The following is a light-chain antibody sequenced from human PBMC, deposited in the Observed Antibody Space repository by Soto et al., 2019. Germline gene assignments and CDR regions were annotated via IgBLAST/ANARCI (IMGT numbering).Light chain of an antibody. V-gene: IGKV1-5*03. CDR3: QQYHSYPFT. J-gene: IGKJ4*01. Sequence: DIQMTQSPSTLSASVGDTVTITCRASQSISSYLAWYRQTPGKAPKFLIHKASTLESGVASRFSGSGSGTEFTLTVSSLQPDDFATYYCQQYHSYPFTFGGGTKVEIK. CDR1: QSISSY. CDR2: KAS.